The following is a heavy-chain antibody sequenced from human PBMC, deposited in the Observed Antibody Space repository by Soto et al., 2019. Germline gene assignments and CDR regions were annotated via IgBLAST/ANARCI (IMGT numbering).Heavy chain of an antibody. Sequence: QVQVVESGGGVVQPGWSLRLSCAVSGFTFNNYGMLWVRQAPGKGLEWVAVISYNGSNKYYADSVKGRFTISRDNSKNTLYLQMNSLRAEDTAVFYCARTMVRGVSYYYYGMDVWGQGTTVTVSS. CDR1: GFTFNNYG. D-gene: IGHD3-10*01. J-gene: IGHJ6*02. CDR2: ISYNGSNK. CDR3: ARTMVRGVSYYYYGMDV. V-gene: IGHV3-30*03.